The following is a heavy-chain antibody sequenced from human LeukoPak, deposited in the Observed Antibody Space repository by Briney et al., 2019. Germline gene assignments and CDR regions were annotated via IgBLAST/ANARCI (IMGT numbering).Heavy chain of an antibody. V-gene: IGHV4-59*01. J-gene: IGHJ4*02. CDR2: IYYSGST. Sequence: SETLSLTCTVSGGSISSYYWSWIRQPPGKGPEWIGYIYYSGSTNYNPSLKSRVTISVDTSKNQFSLKLSSVTAADTTVYYCARGGYDFWSGYWNYWGQGTLVTVSS. CDR1: GGSISSYY. D-gene: IGHD3-3*01. CDR3: ARGGYDFWSGYWNY.